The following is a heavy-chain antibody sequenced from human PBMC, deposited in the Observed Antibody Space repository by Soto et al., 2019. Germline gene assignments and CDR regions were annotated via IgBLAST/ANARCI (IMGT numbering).Heavy chain of an antibody. CDR2: IYYAGNT. J-gene: IGHJ4*02. Sequence: SETLSLTCTVSGGSITGYFWSWIRQPPGRGLEWIGYIYYAGNTLYTPSLNNRVTISVDTSKNQFSLELSSVTAADTAVYYCARGVPTYDSSTEFDYWGQGTLVTVSS. D-gene: IGHD3-22*01. CDR1: GGSITGYF. V-gene: IGHV4-59*01. CDR3: ARGVPTYDSSTEFDY.